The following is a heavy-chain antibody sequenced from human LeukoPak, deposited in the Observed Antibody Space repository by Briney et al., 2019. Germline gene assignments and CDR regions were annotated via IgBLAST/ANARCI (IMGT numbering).Heavy chain of an antibody. CDR2: INQDGTEK. V-gene: IGHV3-7*03. J-gene: IGHJ4*02. D-gene: IGHD6-13*01. CDR3: ARGPLIAAAGTW. CDR1: GFTFNSYW. Sequence: GGSLRLSCAASGFTFNSYWMSWVRQAPGEGLEWVAKINQDGTEKAYVGSVRGRFTISRDNAKNSLFLQMNSLRAEDTAVYYCARGPLIAAAGTWWGQGTLVTVSS.